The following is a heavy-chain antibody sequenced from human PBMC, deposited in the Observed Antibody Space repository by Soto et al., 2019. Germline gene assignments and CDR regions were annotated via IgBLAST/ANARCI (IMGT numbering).Heavy chain of an antibody. CDR2: ISSSGSTI. J-gene: IGHJ6*02. CDR1: GFSFDDYD. V-gene: IGHV3-48*03. CDR3: AREVDIVSSFYYYGMDV. D-gene: IGHD5-12*01. Sequence: GGSLRLACAAAGFSFDDYDMNWVRQAPGKRLEWVSYISSSGSTIDYADSVKGRFTISRDNTKNSLYLQMNSLRAEDTAVYYCAREVDIVSSFYYYGMDVSGQGTTVTVSS.